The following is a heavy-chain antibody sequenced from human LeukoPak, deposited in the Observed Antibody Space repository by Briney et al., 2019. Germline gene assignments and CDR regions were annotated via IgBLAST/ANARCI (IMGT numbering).Heavy chain of an antibody. Sequence: GGSLRLSRAASGFSFSSHWMHWVRQAPGKGLVWVSRVDRDGRTTNYADSAKGRFTISRDNAKNTLYLQMNSLRVDDTAVYFCARDGHGTNLDEFDSWGQGTLVTVSS. D-gene: IGHD1-1*01. V-gene: IGHV3-74*01. J-gene: IGHJ4*02. CDR2: VDRDGRTT. CDR1: GFSFSSHW. CDR3: ARDGHGTNLDEFDS.